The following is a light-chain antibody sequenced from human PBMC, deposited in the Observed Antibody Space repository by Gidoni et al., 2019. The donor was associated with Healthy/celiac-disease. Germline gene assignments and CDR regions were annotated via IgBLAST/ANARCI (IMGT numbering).Light chain of an antibody. J-gene: IGKJ1*01. CDR2: KAS. Sequence: DIQMTQSPSTVSASVGDRVTITCRASQSISTWLAWYQQKPGKAPKLLIYKASSLESGVPSRFSGSGSGTEFTLTFSSLQPDDFATYYCQQYNSYSWTFGQGTKVEIK. CDR1: QSISTW. CDR3: QQYNSYSWT. V-gene: IGKV1-5*03.